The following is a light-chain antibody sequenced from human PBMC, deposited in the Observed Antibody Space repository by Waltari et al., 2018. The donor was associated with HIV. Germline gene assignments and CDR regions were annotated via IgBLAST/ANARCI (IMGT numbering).Light chain of an antibody. J-gene: IGKJ2*01. CDR2: LAS. V-gene: IGKV2-28*01. CDR1: QSLLHSNGYNY. CDR3: MQALQSIYT. Sequence: DIVMTQSPLSLPVTPGEPASISCRSSQSLLHSNGYNYLDWYLQKPGQSPQLLISLASNRASEVPDRFSGSGSGTDFTLKISRVEAEDVGVYYCMQALQSIYTFGQGTKLEIK.